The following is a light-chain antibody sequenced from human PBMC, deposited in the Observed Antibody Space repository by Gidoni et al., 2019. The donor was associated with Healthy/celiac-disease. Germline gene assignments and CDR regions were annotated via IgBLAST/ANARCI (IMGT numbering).Light chain of an antibody. CDR1: NIGSKS. J-gene: IGLJ2*01. V-gene: IGLV3-21*04. CDR3: QVWDSSSDHVV. Sequence: SYVLTQPPSVSGAPGKTARITCGGNNIGSKSVHWDQQKPGQAPVLVIYYDSDRPSGIPERFSGSNSGNTATLTISRVEAGDEADYYCQVWDSSSDHVVFGGGTKLTVL. CDR2: YDS.